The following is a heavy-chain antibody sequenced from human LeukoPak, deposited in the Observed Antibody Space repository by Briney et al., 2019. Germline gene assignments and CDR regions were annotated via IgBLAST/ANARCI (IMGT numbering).Heavy chain of an antibody. Sequence: PSETLSLTCAVYGGSFSGYYWSWIRQPPGKGLEWLGAINHSGSTNYNPSLKSRVTISVDTCKNHVSLKPSSVTAADTAVYYCARGSIYFHHWGQGTLVTVSS. CDR1: GGSFSGYY. J-gene: IGHJ1*01. CDR2: INHSGST. V-gene: IGHV4-34*01. CDR3: ARGSIYFHH.